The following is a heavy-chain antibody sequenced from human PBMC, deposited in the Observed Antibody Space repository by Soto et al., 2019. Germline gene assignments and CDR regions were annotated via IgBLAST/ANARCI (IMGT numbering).Heavy chain of an antibody. V-gene: IGHV3-30-3*01. D-gene: IGHD3-10*01. CDR3: ARDRGVGSGSPFDY. CDR1: GFTLSSYA. CDR2: ISYDGSNK. Sequence: QVQLVESGGGVVQPGRSLRLSCAASGFTLSSYAMHWVRQAPGKGLEWVAVISYDGSNKYYADSVKGRFTISRDNSKNTLYLQMNSLRAEDTAVYYCARDRGVGSGSPFDYWGQGTLVTVSS. J-gene: IGHJ4*02.